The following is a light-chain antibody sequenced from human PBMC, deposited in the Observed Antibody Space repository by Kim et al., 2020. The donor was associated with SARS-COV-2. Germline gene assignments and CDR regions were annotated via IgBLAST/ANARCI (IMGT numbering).Light chain of an antibody. Sequence: AGERATLSCRASQSVSSNLAWYQQKPGQAPRLLIYGASTRATGIPARFSGSGSGTEFTLTISSLQSEDFAVYYCQQYNNWPSSITFGQGTRLEIK. CDR2: GAS. J-gene: IGKJ5*01. CDR3: QQYNNWPSSIT. CDR1: QSVSSN. V-gene: IGKV3-15*01.